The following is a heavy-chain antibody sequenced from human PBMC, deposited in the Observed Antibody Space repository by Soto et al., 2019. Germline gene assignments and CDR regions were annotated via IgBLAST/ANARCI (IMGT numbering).Heavy chain of an antibody. V-gene: IGHV3-23*01. Sequence: EVQLLESGGALVQPGGSLRLSCAASGFTFANDAMTWVRQAPGKGLECVSSITGSSGSIYYADSVRGRFTISRDNSKNTLYLQMNSLRADDTAVYYCARGLGSGWSRFYSAYWGQGTLVTVSS. D-gene: IGHD6-19*01. CDR2: ITGSSGSI. CDR3: ARGLGSGWSRFYSAY. CDR1: GFTFANDA. J-gene: IGHJ4*02.